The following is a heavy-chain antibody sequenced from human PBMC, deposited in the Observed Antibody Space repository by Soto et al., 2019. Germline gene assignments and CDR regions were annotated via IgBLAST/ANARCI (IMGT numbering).Heavy chain of an antibody. J-gene: IGHJ4*02. CDR2: IYYAGST. CDR1: GGSISSNVYY. Sequence: ETLSLTCTVSGGSISSNVYYWAWIRQPPGKGLEWIGSIYYAGSTYSNPSLQSRVSISVDSSKNQFSLKVSSVTGADTAVYYCARQYYDSSGWYLFDYWGPGTLVTVSS. V-gene: IGHV4-39*01. D-gene: IGHD3-22*01. CDR3: ARQYYDSSGWYLFDY.